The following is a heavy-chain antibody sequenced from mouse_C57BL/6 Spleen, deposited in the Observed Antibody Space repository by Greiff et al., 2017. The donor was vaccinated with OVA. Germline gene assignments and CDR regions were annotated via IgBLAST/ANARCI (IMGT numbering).Heavy chain of an antibody. V-gene: IGHV1-26*01. CDR2: INPNNGGT. D-gene: IGHD3-2*02. CDR1: GYTFTDYY. J-gene: IGHJ1*03. Sequence: VQLQQSGPELVKPGASVKISCKASGYTFTDYYMNWVKQSHGKSLEWIGDINPNNGGTSYNQKFKGKATLTVDKSSSTAYMELRSLTSEDSAVYYCARSGLNYWYFDVWGTGTTVTVSS. CDR3: ARSGLNYWYFDV.